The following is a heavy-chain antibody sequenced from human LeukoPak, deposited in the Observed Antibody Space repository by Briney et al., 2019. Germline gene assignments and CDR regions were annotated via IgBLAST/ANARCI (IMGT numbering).Heavy chain of an antibody. V-gene: IGHV1-2*02. J-gene: IGHJ3*02. CDR3: ARNLWFGESSDAFDM. Sequence: ASVKVSCKASGYTFTGYYLHWVRQAPGQGLEWMGWINPKSGGTNYAQKFQGRVTMTRDTSISTAYMEMSRLRSDDTAVYYCARNLWFGESSDAFDMWGQGTMVTVSS. CDR2: INPKSGGT. CDR1: GYTFTGYY. D-gene: IGHD3-10*01.